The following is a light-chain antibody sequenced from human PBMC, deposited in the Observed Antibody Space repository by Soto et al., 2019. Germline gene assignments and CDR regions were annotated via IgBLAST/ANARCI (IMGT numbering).Light chain of an antibody. CDR3: MQALQTPFT. CDR1: QSLLHSNGYNY. V-gene: IGKV2-28*01. Sequence: DLVMTQSPLSLPVTPGEPASISCRSSQSLLHSNGYNYLDWYLQKPRQSPQHLIYLGSNRASGVPDRFSGSGSGTDFTLKISRVEAEDVGVYYCMQALQTPFTFGPGTKVDIK. CDR2: LGS. J-gene: IGKJ3*01.